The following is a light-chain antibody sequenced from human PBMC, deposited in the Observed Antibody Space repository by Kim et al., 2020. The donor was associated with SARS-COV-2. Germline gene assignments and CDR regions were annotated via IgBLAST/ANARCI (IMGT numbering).Light chain of an antibody. J-gene: IGKJ1*01. CDR3: QQYGSSPRT. CDR1: QSVSSSY. Sequence: SPGKSAPLSCRASQSVSSSYLAWYQQKPGQAPRLLIYGASSRATGIPDRFSGSGSGTDFTLTISRLEPEDFAVYYCQQYGSSPRTFGQGTKVDIK. CDR2: GAS. V-gene: IGKV3-20*01.